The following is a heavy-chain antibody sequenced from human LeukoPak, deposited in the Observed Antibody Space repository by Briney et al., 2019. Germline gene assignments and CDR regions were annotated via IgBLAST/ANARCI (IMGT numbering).Heavy chain of an antibody. CDR1: GFTFSTYG. J-gene: IGHJ4*02. CDR2: IRYDGSNK. CDR3: AKDLSPMVGTKTFDY. V-gene: IGHV3-30*02. D-gene: IGHD4/OR15-4a*01. Sequence: GGSLRLSCAASGFTFSTYGMHWVRQAPGKGLEWVAFIRYDGSNKYYGDSVKGRFTISRDNSKNTLDLQMNSLRPEDTAAYSCAKDLSPMVGTKTFDYWGQGTLVTVSS.